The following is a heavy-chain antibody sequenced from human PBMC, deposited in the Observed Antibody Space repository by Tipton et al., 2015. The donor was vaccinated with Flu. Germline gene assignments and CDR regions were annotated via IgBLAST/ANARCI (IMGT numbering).Heavy chain of an antibody. CDR3: ARVETELVLYYYYYMDV. CDR2: IYTSGST. V-gene: IGHV4-4*07. CDR1: GGSISSYY. D-gene: IGHD1-7*01. J-gene: IGHJ6*03. Sequence: TLSLTCTVSGGSISSYYWSWIRQPAGKGLEWIGRIYTSGSTNYNPSLKSRVTMSVDTSKSQFSLKLSSVTAADTAVYYCARVETELVLYYYYYMDVWGKGTTVTVSS.